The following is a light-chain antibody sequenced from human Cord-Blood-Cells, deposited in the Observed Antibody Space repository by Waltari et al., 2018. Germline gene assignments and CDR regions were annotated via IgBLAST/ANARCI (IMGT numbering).Light chain of an antibody. CDR1: KSVSSSY. CDR2: GAS. Sequence: EIVLTQSPGTLSLSPGERATLSCRASKSVSSSYLAWYQQKPGQPPRLLIYGASSSATGIPDRFSGSGSGTDFTLTISRLEPEDFAVYYCQQYGSSPRTFGQGTKVEIK. V-gene: IGKV3-20*01. J-gene: IGKJ1*01. CDR3: QQYGSSPRT.